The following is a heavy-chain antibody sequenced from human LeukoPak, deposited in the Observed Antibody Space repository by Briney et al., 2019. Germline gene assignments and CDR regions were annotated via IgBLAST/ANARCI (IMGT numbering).Heavy chain of an antibody. CDR2: IYYSGST. Sequence: SETLSLTCTVSGGSISSSSYYWGWIRQPPGKGLEWIGSIYYSGSTYYNPSLKSRVTISVDTSKNQFSPKLSSVTAADTAVYYCAGRYIAARPRYYYYYMDVWGKGTTVTVSS. J-gene: IGHJ6*03. CDR1: GGSISSSSYY. V-gene: IGHV4-39*01. D-gene: IGHD6-6*01. CDR3: AGRYIAARPRYYYYYMDV.